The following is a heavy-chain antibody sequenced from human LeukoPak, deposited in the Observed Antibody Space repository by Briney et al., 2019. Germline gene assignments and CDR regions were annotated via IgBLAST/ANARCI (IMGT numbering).Heavy chain of an antibody. Sequence: GGSLRLSCAASGFTFSSYAMSWVRQAPGKGLEWVSAISGSGGSTYYADSVKGRFTISRDNSKNTLYLQMNSLRAEDTAVYYCAKVKRLAEGDYGDLVYWGQGTLVTVSS. J-gene: IGHJ4*02. D-gene: IGHD4-17*01. CDR2: ISGSGGST. CDR3: AKVKRLAEGDYGDLVY. V-gene: IGHV3-23*01. CDR1: GFTFSSYA.